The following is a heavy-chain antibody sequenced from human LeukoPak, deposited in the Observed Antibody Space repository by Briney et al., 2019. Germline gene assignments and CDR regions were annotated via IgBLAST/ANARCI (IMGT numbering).Heavy chain of an antibody. CDR2: IYPGDSDT. CDR1: GYIFTSYW. D-gene: IGHD4-11*01. V-gene: IGHV5-51*01. CDR3: ARYSLLPSSTVTTNYYYMDV. J-gene: IGHJ6*03. Sequence: GESLEISCKGSGYIFTSYWIAWLRQMPGKSLEWMGIIYPGDSDTRYSPSFQGQVTISADKSITTAYLQWSSLKASDTAMYYCARYSLLPSSTVTTNYYYMDVWGRGTTVTVSS.